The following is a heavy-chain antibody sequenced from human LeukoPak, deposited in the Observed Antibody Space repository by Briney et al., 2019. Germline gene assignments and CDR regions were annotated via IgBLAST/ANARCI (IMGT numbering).Heavy chain of an antibody. D-gene: IGHD4-17*01. J-gene: IGHJ4*02. CDR2: IIPILGIA. CDR1: GGTFSSYT. CDR3: ARDRLDYGDYVEVDY. Sequence: SVKVSCKASGGTFSSYTISWVRQAPGQGLEWMGRIIPILGIANYAQKFRGRVTITADKSTSTAYMELSSLRSEDTAVYYCARDRLDYGDYVEVDYWGQGTLVTVSS. V-gene: IGHV1-69*04.